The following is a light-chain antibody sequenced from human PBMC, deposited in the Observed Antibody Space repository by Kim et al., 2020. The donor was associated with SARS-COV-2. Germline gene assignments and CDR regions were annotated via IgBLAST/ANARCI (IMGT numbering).Light chain of an antibody. Sequence: QPVLTQSPSASASLGASVKLICTLSSGHSSYAIAWHQQQPEKGPRYLMKLNSDGSHSKGDGIPDRFSGSSSGAERYLTISSLQSEDEADYYCQTWGTGIWVIGGGTQLTVL. CDR1: SGHSSYA. V-gene: IGLV4-69*01. J-gene: IGLJ3*02. CDR2: LNSDGSH. CDR3: QTWGTGIWV.